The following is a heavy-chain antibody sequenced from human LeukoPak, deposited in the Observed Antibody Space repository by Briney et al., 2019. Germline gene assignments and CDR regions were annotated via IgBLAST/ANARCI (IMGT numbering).Heavy chain of an antibody. V-gene: IGHV3-43*02. CDR1: GFTFDDYA. CDR2: ISGDGGST. CDR3: ARRLTYSSSWSPRFDY. Sequence: GGSLRLSCAASGFTFDDYAMHWVRQVPGKGLEWVSLISGDGGSTYYADSVKGRFTISRDNSKNSLYLQMNSLRTEDTALYYCARRLTYSSSWSPRFDYWGQGTLVTVSS. D-gene: IGHD6-13*01. J-gene: IGHJ4*02.